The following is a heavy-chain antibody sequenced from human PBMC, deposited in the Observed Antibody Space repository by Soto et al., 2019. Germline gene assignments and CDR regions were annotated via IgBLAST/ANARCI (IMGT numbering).Heavy chain of an antibody. V-gene: IGHV3-30*18. CDR2: ISYDGSNK. D-gene: IGHD3-22*01. CDR1: GFTFSSYG. J-gene: IGHJ4*02. Sequence: GGSLRLSCAASGFTFSSYGMHWVRQAPGKGLEWVAVISYDGSNKYYADSVKGRFTISRDNSKNTLYLQMNSLRAEDTAVYYCAKEALERITMIVVVGSYYFDYWGQGTLVTVSS. CDR3: AKEALERITMIVVVGSYYFDY.